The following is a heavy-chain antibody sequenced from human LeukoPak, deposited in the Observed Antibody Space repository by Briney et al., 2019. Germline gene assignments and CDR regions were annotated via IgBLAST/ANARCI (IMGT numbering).Heavy chain of an antibody. J-gene: IGHJ4*01. CDR2: INHSGGT. V-gene: IGHV4-34*01. CDR1: GGSFRGYY. Sequence: KPSDTLSLTCAVKGGSFRGYYWTWIRQPPGKGLEWIGEINHSGGTNYNPSLKSRVTISVDTSKNQFSLKLSSVTAADTAVYYCARGIVLTVYASFDYWGLGTLVTVSS. CDR3: ARGIVLTVYASFDY. D-gene: IGHD2-8*01.